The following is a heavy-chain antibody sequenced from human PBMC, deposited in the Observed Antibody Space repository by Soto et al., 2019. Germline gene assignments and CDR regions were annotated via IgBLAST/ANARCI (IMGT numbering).Heavy chain of an antibody. Sequence: ASVKVSCKASGYTFTSYCISWVLEAPGQGLEWMGWISAYNGNTNYAQKLQGRVTMTTDTSTSTAYMELRSLRSDDTAVYYCARDQGIGPWAFDIWGQGTMVTVSS. CDR1: GYTFTSYC. CDR3: ARDQGIGPWAFDI. J-gene: IGHJ3*02. CDR2: ISAYNGNT. V-gene: IGHV1-18*01.